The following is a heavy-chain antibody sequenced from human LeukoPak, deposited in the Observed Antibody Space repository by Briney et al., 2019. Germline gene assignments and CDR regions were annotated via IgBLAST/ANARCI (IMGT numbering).Heavy chain of an antibody. CDR1: GGSISSYY. CDR3: ARRDSSGYYYY. CDR2: IYYDGST. V-gene: IGHV4-59*01. D-gene: IGHD3-22*01. Sequence: SETLSLTCTVSGGSISSYYWNWIRQPPGKGLEWIGHIYYDGSTNYNPSLKSRVTISLDTSKNQFSLKLSSVTAADTAIYYCARRDSSGYYYYWGQGTLVTVSS. J-gene: IGHJ4*02.